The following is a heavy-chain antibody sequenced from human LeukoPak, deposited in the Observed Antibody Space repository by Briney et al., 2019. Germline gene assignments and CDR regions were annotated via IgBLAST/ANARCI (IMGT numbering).Heavy chain of an antibody. Sequence: ASVKVSCKVSGYTLTELSMHWVRQAPGKGLEWMGGFDPEDGETIYAQKFQGRVTTTEDTSTDTAYMELSSLRSEDTAVYYCATAQVTTGNFDYWGQGTLVTVSS. CDR3: ATAQVTTGNFDY. J-gene: IGHJ4*02. CDR2: FDPEDGET. D-gene: IGHD4-17*01. V-gene: IGHV1-24*01. CDR1: GYTLTELS.